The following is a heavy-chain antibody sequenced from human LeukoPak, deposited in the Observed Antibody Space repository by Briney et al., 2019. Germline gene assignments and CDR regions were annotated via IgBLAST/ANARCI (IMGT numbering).Heavy chain of an antibody. J-gene: IGHJ4*02. D-gene: IGHD2-2*03. CDR1: GFNLRTYW. V-gene: IGHV3-15*07. CDR2: IRSTPDGGAT. Sequence: KSGGSLRLSCAVTGFNLRTYWIHWVRHSPGRGLEWVGRIRSTPDGGATDYAAPVKGRFTISRDDSKNTLYLQMSSLRTEDTAVYYCATDLHFGYCTATSCANYWGQGTLVTVSS. CDR3: ATDLHFGYCTATSCANY.